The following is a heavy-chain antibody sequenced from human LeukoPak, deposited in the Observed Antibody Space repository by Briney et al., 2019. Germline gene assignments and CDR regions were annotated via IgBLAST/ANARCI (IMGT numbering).Heavy chain of an antibody. D-gene: IGHD5-18*01. CDR1: GDSISSYY. J-gene: IGHJ4*02. Sequence: SETLSLTCTVSGDSISSYYWNWVRQPPGKGLEWIGSIYYSGSTYYNPSLKSRVTISVDTSKNQFSLKLSSVTAADTAVYYCAGQHYAAMVTIDYWGQGTLVTVSS. CDR3: AGQHYAAMVTIDY. V-gene: IGHV4-59*05. CDR2: IYYSGST.